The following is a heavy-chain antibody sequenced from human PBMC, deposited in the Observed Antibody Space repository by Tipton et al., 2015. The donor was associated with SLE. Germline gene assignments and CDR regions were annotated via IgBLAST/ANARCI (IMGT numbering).Heavy chain of an antibody. J-gene: IGHJ4*02. D-gene: IGHD6-13*01. CDR1: GYTFTSYD. CDR3: ARVEASSWYDY. V-gene: IGHV1-8*01. CDR2: MNPNSGNT. Sequence: QSGPEVKKPGASVKVSCKASGYTFTSYDIDWVRQATGQGLEWMGWMNPNSGNTGYAQKFQGRVTMTRNTSISTAYMELSSLRSEATAVYYCARVEASSWYDYWGQETLVAVSS.